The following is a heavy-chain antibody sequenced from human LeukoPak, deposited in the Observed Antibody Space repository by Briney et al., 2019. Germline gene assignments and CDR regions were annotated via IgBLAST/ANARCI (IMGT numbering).Heavy chain of an antibody. CDR2: ISSSSSYI. Sequence: PGGSLRLSCAASGFTFSSYSMIWLRKAPGKGLEWVSSISSSSSYIYYADSVKGRFTISRDNAKNSLYLKMNSRRAEDTAVYYCARGYCSSSSCRIVGYYYGMDVWGQGTTVTVSS. V-gene: IGHV3-21*01. D-gene: IGHD2-2*01. CDR1: GFTFSSYS. J-gene: IGHJ6*02. CDR3: ARGYCSSSSCRIVGYYYGMDV.